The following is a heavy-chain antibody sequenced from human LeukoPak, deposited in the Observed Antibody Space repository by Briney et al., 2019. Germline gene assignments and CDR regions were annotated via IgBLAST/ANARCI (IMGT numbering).Heavy chain of an antibody. CDR3: ARQYTFDV. V-gene: IGHV4-34*01. Sequence: SGTLSLTCAVYGGSFSGYSWSWIRQSPEKGLEWIGEVNHTGGITYTPSLKSRVTIAIDKSKNQFSLQLTSVTAADTAVYYCARQYTFDVWGRGTVVSVSS. D-gene: IGHD6-6*01. CDR1: GGSFSGYS. J-gene: IGHJ3*01. CDR2: VNHTGGI.